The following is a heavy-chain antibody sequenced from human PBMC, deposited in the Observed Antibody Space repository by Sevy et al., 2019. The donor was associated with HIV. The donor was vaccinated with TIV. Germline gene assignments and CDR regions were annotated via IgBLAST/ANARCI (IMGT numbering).Heavy chain of an antibody. Sequence: GGSLRLSCAASGFTFSGSAMHWVRQASGKGLEWVGRIRSKANSYATAYAASVKDRFTISRDDSKNTPYLQMNSLKPEDTAGYYCTRHSGDYDFWSGAYYYGMDVWGQGTTVTVSS. D-gene: IGHD3-3*01. J-gene: IGHJ6*02. CDR2: IRSKANSYAT. V-gene: IGHV3-73*01. CDR3: TRHSGDYDFWSGAYYYGMDV. CDR1: GFTFSGSA.